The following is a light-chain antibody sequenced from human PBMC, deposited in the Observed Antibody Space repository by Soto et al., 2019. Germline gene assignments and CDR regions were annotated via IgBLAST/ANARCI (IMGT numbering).Light chain of an antibody. CDR2: LNSDGSH. CDR3: QTWGTGILV. CDR1: SGHSSYA. Sequence: QPVLTQSPSASASLGASVKLTCTLSSGHSSYAIAWHQQQPEKGPRYLMKLNSDGSHSKGDGIPDRFSGSSSGAERYLTISSLQSEDEADYYCQTWGTGILVFGGRTKLTVL. V-gene: IGLV4-69*01. J-gene: IGLJ2*01.